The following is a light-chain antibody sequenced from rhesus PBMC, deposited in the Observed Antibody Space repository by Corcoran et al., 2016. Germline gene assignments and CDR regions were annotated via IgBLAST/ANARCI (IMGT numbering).Light chain of an antibody. CDR2: SAS. CDR1: QGISSW. Sequence: DIQMTQSPSSLSASVGDRVTITCQASQGISSWLAWYQQKPGKAPKLLIYSASSLQSGGPSRFSGSGAGTDFTLTISSLQPEDVATDYCQQHNSYPWTFGQGTKVEIK. J-gene: IGKJ1*01. V-gene: IGKV1-33*02. CDR3: QQHNSYPWT.